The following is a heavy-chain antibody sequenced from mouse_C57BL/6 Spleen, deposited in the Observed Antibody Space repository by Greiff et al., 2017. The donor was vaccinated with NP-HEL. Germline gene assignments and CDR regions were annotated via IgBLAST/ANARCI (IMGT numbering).Heavy chain of an antibody. Sequence: QVQLQQSGPELVKPGASVKISCKASGYAFSSSWMNWVKQRPGKGLEWIGRIYPGDGDTNYNGKFKGKATLTADKSSSTAYMQLSSLTSDDSAVYFCARERAYGSRHYYAMDYWGQGTSVTVSS. V-gene: IGHV1-82*01. CDR2: IYPGDGDT. D-gene: IGHD1-1*01. CDR3: ARERAYGSRHYYAMDY. J-gene: IGHJ4*01. CDR1: GYAFSSSW.